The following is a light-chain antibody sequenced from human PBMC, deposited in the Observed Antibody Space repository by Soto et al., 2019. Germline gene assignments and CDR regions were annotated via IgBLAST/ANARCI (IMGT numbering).Light chain of an antibody. CDR2: GAS. Sequence: EIVMTQSPATLSVSPGERATLSCRASQSVSSNLAWYHQKPGQAPRPLIYGASTRATGIPATFSGSGSGTEFTRTISSRQSEDFAVYYCQQYNNWPRTFGQGTKVEIK. J-gene: IGKJ1*01. V-gene: IGKV3-15*01. CDR1: QSVSSN. CDR3: QQYNNWPRT.